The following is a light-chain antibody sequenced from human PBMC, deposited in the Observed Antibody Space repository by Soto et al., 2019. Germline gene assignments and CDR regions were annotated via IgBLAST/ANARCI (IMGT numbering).Light chain of an antibody. CDR3: QSYDSSLNYV. V-gene: IGLV1-40*01. Sequence: QSVLTQPPSVSGAPGQRVTISCTGSSSNIGAGYDVHWYQQLPGTAPKLLIYGNSNRPSGVPDRFSGSKSGTSASLAITGLQAEDEADYHCQSYDSSLNYVFGTGTKVTVL. J-gene: IGLJ1*01. CDR1: SSNIGAGYD. CDR2: GNS.